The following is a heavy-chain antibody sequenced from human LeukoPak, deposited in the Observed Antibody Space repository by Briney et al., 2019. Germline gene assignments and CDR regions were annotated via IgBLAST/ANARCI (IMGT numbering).Heavy chain of an antibody. CDR3: ARGAGYNYPYYFDY. CDR1: GFTVSSNY. CDR2: IYGGGNI. D-gene: IGHD5-24*01. V-gene: IGHV3-53*01. Sequence: GGSLRLSCAASGFTVSSNYMDWVRQAPGKGLEWVSVIYGGGNIYYADSVKGRFTISRDNSKNTLYLQMNSLRAEDTAVYYCARGAGYNYPYYFDYWGQGTLVTVSS. J-gene: IGHJ4*02.